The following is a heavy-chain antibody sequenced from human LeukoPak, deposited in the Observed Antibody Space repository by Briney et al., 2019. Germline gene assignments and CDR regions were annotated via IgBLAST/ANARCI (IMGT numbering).Heavy chain of an antibody. CDR3: ARGAITMVRGIILYYYGMDV. Sequence: ASVKVSCKASGYTFTSYGISWVRQAPGQGLEWMAWISTHNGNTNYAQKLQGRVTLTTDTSTSTAYMELRSLTSDDTAVYYCARGAITMVRGIILYYYGMDVWGQGTPVTVSS. J-gene: IGHJ6*02. CDR1: GYTFTSYG. D-gene: IGHD3-10*01. CDR2: ISTHNGNT. V-gene: IGHV1-18*01.